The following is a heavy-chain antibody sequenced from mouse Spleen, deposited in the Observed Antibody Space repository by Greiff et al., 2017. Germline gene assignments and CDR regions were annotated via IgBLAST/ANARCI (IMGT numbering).Heavy chain of an antibody. CDR1: GFTFSSYA. CDR2: ISSGGDYI. V-gene: IGHV5-9-1*02. D-gene: IGHD1-1*02. Sequence: EVNLMESGEGLVKPGGSLKLSCAASGFTFSSYAMSWVRQTPEKRLEWVAYISSGGDYIYYADTVKGRFTISRDNARNTLYLQMSSLKSEDTAMYYCTRGGLWNGNYFDYWGQGTTLTVSS. J-gene: IGHJ2*01. CDR3: TRGGLWNGNYFDY.